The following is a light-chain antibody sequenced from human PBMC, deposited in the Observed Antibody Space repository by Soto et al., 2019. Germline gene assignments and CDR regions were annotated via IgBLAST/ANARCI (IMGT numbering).Light chain of an antibody. CDR2: GAS. CDR1: QSVSNSY. V-gene: IGKV3-20*01. Sequence: EIVLTQSPGTLSLSPGERATLSCRASQSVSNSYLAWYQQKPGQTPRLLVYGASSRATGIPDRFSGSGSGTDFTLTISRLEPEDFAVYYCQQYGTLALTFGGGTKVEIK. J-gene: IGKJ4*01. CDR3: QQYGTLALT.